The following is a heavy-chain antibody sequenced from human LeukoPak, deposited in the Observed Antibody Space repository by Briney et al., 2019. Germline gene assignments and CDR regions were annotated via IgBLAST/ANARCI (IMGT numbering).Heavy chain of an antibody. V-gene: IGHV3-33*01. J-gene: IGHJ4*02. CDR2: IWYDGSDK. CDR3: ARGYSSDN. CDR1: GFTLSSYG. D-gene: IGHD2-21*01. Sequence: GGSLRLSCAASGFTLSSYGMHWVRQAPGKGLEWVALIWYDGSDKYYADSVKGRFTISRDNSKNTLYLQMNSLRAEDAAVYYCARGYSSDNWGQGTLVTVSS.